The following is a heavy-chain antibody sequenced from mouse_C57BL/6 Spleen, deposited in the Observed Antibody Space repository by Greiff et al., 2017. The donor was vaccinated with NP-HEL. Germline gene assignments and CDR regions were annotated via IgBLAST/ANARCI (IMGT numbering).Heavy chain of an antibody. CDR3: TTDSSGYEYYLDH. J-gene: IGHJ2*01. CDR1: GFNIKDYY. V-gene: IGHV14-1*01. CDR2: IDPEDGDT. D-gene: IGHD3-2*02. Sequence: VQLKQSGAELVRPGASVKFSCTASGFNIKDYYMHWVKQRPEQGLEWIGRIDPEDGDTEYAPKFPGKATMTADTSSNTAYLQLSSLTSEDTAVYYWTTDSSGYEYYLDHWGQGTTLTVSA.